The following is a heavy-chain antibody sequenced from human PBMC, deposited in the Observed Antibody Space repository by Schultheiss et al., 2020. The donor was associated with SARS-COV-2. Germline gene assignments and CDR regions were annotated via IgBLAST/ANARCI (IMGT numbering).Heavy chain of an antibody. V-gene: IGHV4-38-2*01. CDR2: IYYSGST. CDR1: GYSISSGYY. D-gene: IGHD1-26*01. Sequence: SETLSLTCAVSGYSISSGYYWGWIRQPPGKGLEWIGYIYYSGSTNYNPSLKSRVTISVDTSKNQFSLKLSSVTAADTAVYYCAKQVGAQGSWGQGTLVTVSS. J-gene: IGHJ4*02. CDR3: AKQVGAQGS.